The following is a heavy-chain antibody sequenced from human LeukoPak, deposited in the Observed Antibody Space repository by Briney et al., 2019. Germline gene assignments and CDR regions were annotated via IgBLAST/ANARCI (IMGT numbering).Heavy chain of an antibody. Sequence: GGSLRLSCTASGFTFGDCAMSWIRQAPGKGLEWVGFIRSKAYGETADYAASVKGRFTISRDDSKAIAYLQMNSLKTEDTAVYHCTRDRGAYNLYDYWGQGTLVTVSS. CDR2: IRSKAYGETA. V-gene: IGHV3-49*03. CDR3: TRDRGAYNLYDY. J-gene: IGHJ4*02. D-gene: IGHD1-1*01. CDR1: GFTFGDCA.